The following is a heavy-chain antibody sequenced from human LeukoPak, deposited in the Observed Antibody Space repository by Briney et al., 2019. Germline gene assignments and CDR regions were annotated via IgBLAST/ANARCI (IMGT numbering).Heavy chain of an antibody. D-gene: IGHD3-10*01. V-gene: IGHV3-23*01. CDR2: ITYSSGYT. CDR1: GFTFSTYT. Sequence: HPGGSLRLSCAASGFTFSTYTMNWVRQAPGKGLEWVSGITYSSGYTYYADSVKGRFTISRDNSRNTLYLQMNSLRAEDTAVYYCAKDPSDLGGSGSNNYFDCWGQGTLVTVSS. J-gene: IGHJ4*02. CDR3: AKDPSDLGGSGSNNYFDC.